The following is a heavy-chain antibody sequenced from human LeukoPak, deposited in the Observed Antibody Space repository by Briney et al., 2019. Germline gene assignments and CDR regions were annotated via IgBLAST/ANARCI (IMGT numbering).Heavy chain of an antibody. D-gene: IGHD6-13*01. V-gene: IGHV1-8*01. CDR1: GYTFTSYD. Sequence: ASVTVSCKASGYTFTSYDINWVRQATGQGLEWMGWMNPNSGNTGYAQKFQGRITMTRNTSISTAYMELSSLTSEDTAVYYCARIAAAGNRRLNYWGQGTLVTVSS. J-gene: IGHJ4*02. CDR2: MNPNSGNT. CDR3: ARIAAAGNRRLNY.